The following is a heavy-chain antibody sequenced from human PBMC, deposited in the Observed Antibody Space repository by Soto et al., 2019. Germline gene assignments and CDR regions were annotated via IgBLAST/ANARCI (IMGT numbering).Heavy chain of an antibody. Sequence: QVRLQESGPGLVKPSETLSLTCTVSGGSISSYYWGWIRQPPGKGLEWFGYMYKTGSTIYNPSLTSRVTISVETSKNPFSLKLTAVTAPYTAVYYCARDLWGYCGADCYPLDVWGQGTTVTVSS. V-gene: IGHV4-59*01. CDR2: MYKTGST. CDR1: GGSISSYY. J-gene: IGHJ6*02. D-gene: IGHD2-21*02. CDR3: ARDLWGYCGADCYPLDV.